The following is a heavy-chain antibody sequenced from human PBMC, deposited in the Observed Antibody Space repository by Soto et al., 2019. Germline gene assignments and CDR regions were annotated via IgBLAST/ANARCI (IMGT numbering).Heavy chain of an antibody. V-gene: IGHV3-13*04. CDR2: IGRDGDT. Sequence: PGGSLRLSCAASGFTFSSYSMHWVRQTSGKSLEWVAGIGRDGDTYYPGSVKGRFTISRENAKNSVDLQMNSLTAGDTAVYYCARDLWGRTFDFWGQGTMVTVSS. CDR3: ARDLWGRTFDF. CDR1: GFTFSSYS. D-gene: IGHD7-27*01. J-gene: IGHJ3*01.